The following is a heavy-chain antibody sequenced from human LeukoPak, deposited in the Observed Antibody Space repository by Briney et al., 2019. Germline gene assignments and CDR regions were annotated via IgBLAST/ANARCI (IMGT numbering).Heavy chain of an antibody. CDR1: GFSFSSNA. CDR3: AKGWKGNLDY. J-gene: IGHJ4*02. Sequence: GASLRLSCAASGFSFSSNAMNWVRQAPGKGLEWVSAVSGSGGSTYYTDSVKGRFTISRDNSKNTVYLQMNSLRAEDTALYYCAKGWKGNLDYWGQGTLATVSS. D-gene: IGHD1-14*01. V-gene: IGHV3-23*01. CDR2: VSGSGGST.